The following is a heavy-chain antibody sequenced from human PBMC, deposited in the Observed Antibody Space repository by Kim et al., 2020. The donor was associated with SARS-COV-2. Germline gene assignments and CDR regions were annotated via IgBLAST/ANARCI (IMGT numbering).Heavy chain of an antibody. D-gene: IGHD3-22*01. CDR2: ISAYNGNT. V-gene: IGHV1-18*04. CDR3: ARDLFPNYYDSLGYFDY. CDR1: GYTFTSYG. Sequence: ASVKVSCKASGYTFTSYGISWVRQAPGQGLEWMGWISAYNGNTNYAQKLQGRVTMTTDTSTSTAYMELRSLRSDDTAVYYCARDLFPNYYDSLGYFDYWGQGTLVTVSS. J-gene: IGHJ4*02.